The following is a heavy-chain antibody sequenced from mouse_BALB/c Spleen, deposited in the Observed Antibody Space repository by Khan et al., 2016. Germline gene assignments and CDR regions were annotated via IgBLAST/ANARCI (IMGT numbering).Heavy chain of an antibody. V-gene: IGHV14-4*02. CDR2: IDPENGDT. J-gene: IGHJ2*01. CDR3: NAIDYGNDVYFDY. D-gene: IGHD1-1*01. CDR1: VFNIKDYY. Sequence: VQLKQSGAELVRSGASVKLSCTASVFNIKDYYMHWVKQRPEQGLEWIGWIDPENGDTEYAPKFQGKATMTADTSSNAAYLQFSSLTSEDSAVCYCNAIDYGNDVYFDYWGQGTTLTVSS.